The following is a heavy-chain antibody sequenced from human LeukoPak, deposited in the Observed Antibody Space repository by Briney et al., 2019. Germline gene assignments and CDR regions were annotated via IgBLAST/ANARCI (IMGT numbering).Heavy chain of an antibody. CDR3: AKRRYSSSWYYFDY. CDR2: ISGSGGST. V-gene: IGHV3-23*01. J-gene: IGHJ4*02. D-gene: IGHD6-13*01. CDR1: GFTFSSYA. Sequence: QPGGSLKLSCAASGFTFSSYAMSWVRQAPGKGLEWVSAISGSGGSTYYADSVKGRFTICRDNSKNTLYLQMNSLRAEDTAVYYCAKRRYSSSWYYFDYWGQGTLVTVSS.